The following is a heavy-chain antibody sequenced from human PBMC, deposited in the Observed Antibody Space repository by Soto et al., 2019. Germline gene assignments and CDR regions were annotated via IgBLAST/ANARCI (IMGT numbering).Heavy chain of an antibody. D-gene: IGHD3-3*01. J-gene: IGHJ4*02. CDR2: VSYSGST. CDR3: ARQCYYDLLSGYYLFDY. V-gene: IGHV4-59*08. CDR1: GGSTDSLY. Sequence: QVQLQESGPGLVKPSETLFVTCTVSGGSTDSLYWSWVRQPPGKGLEWIGYVSYSGSTTYNPSLKSRVIVSIDTSTNQFSLKLTSVTAADTAVYYCARQCYYDLLSGYYLFDYWGQGILVTVSS.